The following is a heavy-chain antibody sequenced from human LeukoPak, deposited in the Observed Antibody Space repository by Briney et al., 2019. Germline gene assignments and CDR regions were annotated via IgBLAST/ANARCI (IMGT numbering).Heavy chain of an antibody. CDR2: ILHNGDST. J-gene: IGHJ3*02. Sequence: GGSLRLSCAASGFTCSTYVMSRVRQAPGKGLEWLSLILHNGDSTYYADSVKGRFTISRDNSKNTLYLQMNSLRAEDTAVYYCARLSSFAFDIWGQGTMVTVSS. V-gene: IGHV3-23*01. D-gene: IGHD3-16*02. CDR3: ARLSSFAFDI. CDR1: GFTCSTYV.